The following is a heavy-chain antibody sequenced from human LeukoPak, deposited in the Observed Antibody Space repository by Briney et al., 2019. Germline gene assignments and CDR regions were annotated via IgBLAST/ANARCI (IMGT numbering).Heavy chain of an antibody. CDR3: ARIWASGDSSGYYPS. D-gene: IGHD3-22*01. CDR1: GGTFSSYA. Sequence: ASVKVSCKASGGTFSSYAISWVRQAPGQGLEWMGGIIPIFGTANYAQKFQGRVTITADESTSTVYMELSSLRSEDTAVYYCARIWASGDSSGYYPSWGQGTLVTVSS. V-gene: IGHV1-69*13. CDR2: IIPIFGTA. J-gene: IGHJ4*02.